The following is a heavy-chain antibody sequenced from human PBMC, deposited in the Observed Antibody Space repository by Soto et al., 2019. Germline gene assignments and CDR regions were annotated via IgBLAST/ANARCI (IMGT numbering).Heavy chain of an antibody. CDR1: GYTFTSYG. Sequence: VASVKVCCKASGYTFTSYGISWVRQAPGQGLEWMGWISAYNGNTNYAQKLQGRVTMTTDTSTSTAYMELRSLRSDDTAVYYCARDGLAAAVLQPRYYYYGMDVWGQGTTVTVSS. D-gene: IGHD6-13*01. CDR3: ARDGLAAAVLQPRYYYYGMDV. V-gene: IGHV1-18*01. CDR2: ISAYNGNT. J-gene: IGHJ6*02.